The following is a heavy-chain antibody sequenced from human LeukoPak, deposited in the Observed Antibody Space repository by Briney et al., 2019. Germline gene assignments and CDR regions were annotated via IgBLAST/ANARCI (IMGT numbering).Heavy chain of an antibody. J-gene: IGHJ4*02. CDR3: ARDRAMADY. CDR2: INTGNGNT. D-gene: IGHD5-18*01. Sequence: ASVEVSCKASGYTFTSYPIHWVRQAPGQRLEWMGWINTGNGNTKYSQRFEGRVTVTTDTSAAAAYMELSSLRSEDTAVYYCARDRAMADYWGQGTLVTVSS. V-gene: IGHV1-3*04. CDR1: GYTFTSYP.